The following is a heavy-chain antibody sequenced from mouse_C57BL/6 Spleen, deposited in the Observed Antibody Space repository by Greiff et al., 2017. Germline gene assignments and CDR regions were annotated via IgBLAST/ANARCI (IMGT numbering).Heavy chain of an antibody. D-gene: IGHD1-1*01. V-gene: IGHV1-64*01. Sequence: QVQLQQPGAELVKPGASVKLSCKASGYTFTSYWMHWVKQRPGQGLEWIGMIHPNSGSTNYNEKFKSKATLTVDKSSSTAYMQLSSLTSEDSAVYYCARSYYGSSADYWGQGTTRTVSS. J-gene: IGHJ2*01. CDR1: GYTFTSYW. CDR3: ARSYYGSSADY. CDR2: IHPNSGST.